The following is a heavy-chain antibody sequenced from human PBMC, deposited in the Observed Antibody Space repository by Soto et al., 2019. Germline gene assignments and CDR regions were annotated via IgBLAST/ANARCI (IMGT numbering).Heavy chain of an antibody. Sequence: GGSLRLSCAASGFTFSSYAMSWVRQAPGKGLEWVSAISGSGGSTYYADSVKGRFTISRDNSKNTLYLQMNSLRAEDTAVYYCAKDLDIAVVTAVFDYWGQGTLVTVSS. D-gene: IGHD2-21*02. V-gene: IGHV3-23*01. CDR3: AKDLDIAVVTAVFDY. CDR2: ISGSGGST. J-gene: IGHJ4*02. CDR1: GFTFSSYA.